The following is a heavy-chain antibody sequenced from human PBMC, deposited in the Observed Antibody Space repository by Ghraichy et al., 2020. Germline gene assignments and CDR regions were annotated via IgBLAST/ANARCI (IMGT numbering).Heavy chain of an antibody. CDR1: GGTFSSYA. Sequence: SVKVSCKASGGTFSSYAISWVRQAPGQGLEWMGGIIPIFGTANYAQKFQGRVTITTDESTSTAYMELSSLRSEDTAVYYCARESSSFAADFDYWGQGTLVTVSS. D-gene: IGHD6-6*01. CDR2: IIPIFGTA. V-gene: IGHV1-69*05. CDR3: ARESSSFAADFDY. J-gene: IGHJ4*02.